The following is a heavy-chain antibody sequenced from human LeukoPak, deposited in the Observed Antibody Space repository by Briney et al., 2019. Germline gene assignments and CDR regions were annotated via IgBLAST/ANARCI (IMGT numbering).Heavy chain of an antibody. CDR3: AREIPPRALDY. J-gene: IGHJ4*02. V-gene: IGHV4-39*02. CDR2: IYYSGST. Sequence: SETLSLTCTVSGGSISSSSYYWGWIRQPPGKGLEWIGSIYYSGSTYYNPSLKSRVTISVDTSKNQFSLKLSSVTAADTAVYYCAREIPPRALDYWGQGTLVTVSS. D-gene: IGHD2-21*01. CDR1: GGSISSSSYY.